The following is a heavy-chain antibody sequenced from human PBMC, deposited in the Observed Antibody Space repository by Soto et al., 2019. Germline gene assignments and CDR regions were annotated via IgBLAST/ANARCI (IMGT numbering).Heavy chain of an antibody. Sequence: SETLSLTCAVSGDSINSNNWWSWVRQPPGKGLEWIGEIYHSGSTNYNPSLKSRVTMSRDNSRNQFSLILSSVTAADTAVYYCAFPATNDFDYWGQGTLVTVSS. CDR3: AFPATNDFDY. V-gene: IGHV4-4*02. J-gene: IGHJ4*02. CDR1: GDSINSNNW. D-gene: IGHD4-4*01. CDR2: IYHSGST.